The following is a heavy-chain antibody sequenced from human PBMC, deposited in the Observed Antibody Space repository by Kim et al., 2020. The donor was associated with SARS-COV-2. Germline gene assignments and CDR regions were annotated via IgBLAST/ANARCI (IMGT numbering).Heavy chain of an antibody. Sequence: PVKGGFTISRDDSKNTLYLQMNSLKTEDTAVYYCTTLMGGYYYYYYGMDVWGQGTTVTVSS. V-gene: IGHV3-15*01. CDR3: TTLMGGYYYYYYGMDV. D-gene: IGHD2-15*01. J-gene: IGHJ6*02.